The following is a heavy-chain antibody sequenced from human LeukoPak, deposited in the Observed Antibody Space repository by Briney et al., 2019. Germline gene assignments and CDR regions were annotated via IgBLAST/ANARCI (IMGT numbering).Heavy chain of an antibody. D-gene: IGHD3-22*01. J-gene: IGHJ3*02. CDR2: IYYSGST. Sequence: SETLSLTCTVSGGSISSYYWSWIRQPPGKGLEWIGYIYYSGSTYYNPSLKSRVTISVDTSKNQFSLKLSSVTAADTAVYYCAWGAPYYYDSSGYYTASVAFDIWGQGTMVTVSS. CDR1: GGSISSYY. CDR3: AWGAPYYYDSSGYYTASVAFDI. V-gene: IGHV4-59*06.